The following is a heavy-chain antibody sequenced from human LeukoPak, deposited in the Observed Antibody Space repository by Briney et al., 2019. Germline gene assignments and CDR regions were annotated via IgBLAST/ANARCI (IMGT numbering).Heavy chain of an antibody. CDR2: INPNSGGT. V-gene: IGHV1-2*02. CDR1: GYTFTGYY. Sequence: ASVKVSCKASGYTFTGYYMHWVRQAPGQGLEWMGWINPNSGGTNYAQKFQGRVTMTRDTSISTAYMELSRLRSDDTAVYYCARAAVAGTFCDYWGQGTLVTVSS. D-gene: IGHD6-19*01. CDR3: ARAAVAGTFCDY. J-gene: IGHJ4*02.